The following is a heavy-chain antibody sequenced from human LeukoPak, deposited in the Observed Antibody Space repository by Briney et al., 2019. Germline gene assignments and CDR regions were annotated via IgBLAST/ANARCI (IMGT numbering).Heavy chain of an antibody. CDR1: GFTFSSYA. CDR2: ISGSGGST. CDR3: AKGSYLDPGNYYYYGMDV. Sequence: GGSLRLSCAASGFTFSSYAMSWVRQAPGKGLEWVSAISGSGGSTYYADSVEGRFTISRDNSKNTLHLQMNSLRAEDTAVYYCAKGSYLDPGNYYYYGMDVWGQGTTVTVSS. D-gene: IGHD3/OR15-3a*01. J-gene: IGHJ6*02. V-gene: IGHV3-23*01.